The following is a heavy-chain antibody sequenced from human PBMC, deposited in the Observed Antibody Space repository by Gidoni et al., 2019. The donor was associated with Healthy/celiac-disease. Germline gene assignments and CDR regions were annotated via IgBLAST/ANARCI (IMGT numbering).Heavy chain of an antibody. J-gene: IGHJ4*02. Sequence: QVQLVQSGAEVKKPGAAVTVSCKASGYTFTSYGISWVRQAPGQGLEWMGWISAYNGNTNYAQKLQGRVTMTTDTSTSTAYMELRSLRSDDTAVYYCASGITMVRGVMRGHFDYWGQGTLVTVSS. CDR3: ASGITMVRGVMRGHFDY. CDR1: GYTFTSYG. CDR2: ISAYNGNT. V-gene: IGHV1-18*01. D-gene: IGHD3-10*01.